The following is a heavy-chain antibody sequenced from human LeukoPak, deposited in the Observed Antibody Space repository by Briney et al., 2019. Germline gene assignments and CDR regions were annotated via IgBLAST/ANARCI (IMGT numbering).Heavy chain of an antibody. J-gene: IGHJ4*02. CDR1: GFTVSSNY. CDR2: IYSGGST. Sequence: PGGSLRLSCAASGFTVSSNYMSWVRQAPGKGLEWVSVIYSGGSTYYADYVKDRFTISRDNSKNTTQHQMNNLRTEDTAVDYCGMTVTTGIFDYWAQGTLVSVSS. CDR3: GMTVTTGIFDY. V-gene: IGHV3-66*01. D-gene: IGHD4-17*01.